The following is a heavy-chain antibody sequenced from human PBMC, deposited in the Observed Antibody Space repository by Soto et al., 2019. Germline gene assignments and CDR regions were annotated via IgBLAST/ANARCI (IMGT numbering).Heavy chain of an antibody. J-gene: IGHJ6*02. CDR3: ARYGSGSYYVLSAYYYYGMDV. CDR1: GYTFSNYW. Sequence: GESLKISCQGSGYTFSNYWIGWVRQMPGKGLEWMGIVYAGDSDTRYSPSFQGQVTISADKSISTAYLQWSSLKASDTAMYYCARYGSGSYYVLSAYYYYGMDVWGQGTTVTVSS. V-gene: IGHV5-51*01. CDR2: VYAGDSDT. D-gene: IGHD3-10*01.